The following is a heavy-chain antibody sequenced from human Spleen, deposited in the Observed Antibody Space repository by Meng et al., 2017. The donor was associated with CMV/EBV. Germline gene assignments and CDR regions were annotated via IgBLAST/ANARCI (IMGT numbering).Heavy chain of an antibody. D-gene: IGHD5-18*01. CDR2: ISYDGSNK. CDR1: GFTFSSYA. V-gene: IGHV3-30*04. J-gene: IGHJ4*02. Sequence: GESLKISCAASGFTFSSYAMHWVRQAPGKGLEWVAVISYDGSNKYYADSVKGRFTISRDNSKNTLYLQMNSLRAEDTAVYYCARESYGYYFDYWGQGTLVTVSS. CDR3: ARESYGYYFDY.